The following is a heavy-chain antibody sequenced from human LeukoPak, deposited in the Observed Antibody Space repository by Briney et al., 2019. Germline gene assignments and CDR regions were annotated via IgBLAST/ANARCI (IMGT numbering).Heavy chain of an antibody. CDR1: GYTFTGYY. D-gene: IGHD2-15*01. CDR3: ARVVVVAATRSNWFDP. J-gene: IGHJ5*02. Sequence: ASVMVSCKASGYTFTGYYMHWVRQAPGQGLEWMGWINPNSGGTNYAQKFQGRVTMTRDTSISTAYMELSRLRSDDTAVYYCARVVVVAATRSNWFDPWGQGTLVTVSP. CDR2: INPNSGGT. V-gene: IGHV1-2*02.